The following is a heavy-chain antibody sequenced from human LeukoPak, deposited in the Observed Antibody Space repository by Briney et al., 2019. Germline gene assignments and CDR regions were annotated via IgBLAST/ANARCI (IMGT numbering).Heavy chain of an antibody. Sequence: ASVKVSCKASGGTFSSYAISWVRQAPGQGLEWMGGIIPIFGTANYAQKFQGRVTITTDESTSTAYMELSSLRSEDTAVYYCARVEEGYCSSTSGYKTWLHAFDIWGQGTMVTVSS. CDR3: ARVEEGYCSSTSGYKTWLHAFDI. CDR1: GGTFSSYA. J-gene: IGHJ3*02. D-gene: IGHD2-2*02. CDR2: IIPIFGTA. V-gene: IGHV1-69*05.